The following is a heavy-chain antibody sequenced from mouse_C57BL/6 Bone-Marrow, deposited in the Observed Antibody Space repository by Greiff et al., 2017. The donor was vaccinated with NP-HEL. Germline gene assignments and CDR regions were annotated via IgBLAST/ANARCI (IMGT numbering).Heavy chain of an antibody. D-gene: IGHD2-2*01. CDR3: RCELLWLRRPPYWYFDV. Sequence: VQLQESGPELVKPGASVKMSCKASGYTFTDYYMHWVKQKPGKGLEWIGEIYPGSGNTYYNEKFKGKGTLNADTSSSPAYMQHSSLTSEDSAVYFCARCELLWLRRPPYWYFDVWGTGTTVTVSS. J-gene: IGHJ1*03. V-gene: IGHV1-83*01. CDR1: YTFTDYYM. CDR2: YPGSGNTY.